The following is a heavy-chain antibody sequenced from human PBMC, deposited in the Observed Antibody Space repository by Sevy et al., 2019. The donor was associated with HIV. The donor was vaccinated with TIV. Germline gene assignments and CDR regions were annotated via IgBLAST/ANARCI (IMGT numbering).Heavy chain of an antibody. CDR1: GASISSSGYY. D-gene: IGHD6-19*01. CDR3: VGPKLTYINGWHYLDY. J-gene: IGHJ4*02. Sequence: SETLSLTCTVSGASISSSGYYWGWIRQPPGKGLESIASINYSGITFYNPSLKSRVTISADTSKNQFSLRLSSVTAADSSIYFCVGPKLTYINGWHYLDYWGQGTVVTVSS. V-gene: IGHV4-39*01. CDR2: INYSGIT.